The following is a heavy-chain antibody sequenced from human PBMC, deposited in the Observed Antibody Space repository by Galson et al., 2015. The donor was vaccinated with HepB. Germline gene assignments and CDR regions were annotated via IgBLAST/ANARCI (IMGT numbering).Heavy chain of an antibody. J-gene: IGHJ5*02. CDR3: ARDSRPLLWFRELYDMGWFDP. D-gene: IGHD3-10*01. V-gene: IGHV1-3*01. CDR1: GYTFTSYA. Sequence: SVKVSCKASGYTFTSYAMHWVRQAPGQRLEWMGWINAGNGNTKYSQKFQGRVTMTRDTSISTAYMELSRLRSDDTAVYYCARDSRPLLWFRELYDMGWFDPWGQGTLVTVSS. CDR2: INAGNGNT.